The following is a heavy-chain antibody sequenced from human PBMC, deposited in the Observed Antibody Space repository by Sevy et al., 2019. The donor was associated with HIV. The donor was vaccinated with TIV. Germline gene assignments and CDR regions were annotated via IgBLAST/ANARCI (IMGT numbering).Heavy chain of an antibody. V-gene: IGHV3-74*01. CDR2: IVSDGSST. CDR3: ARGGGYTGGDAFDM. CDR1: GFTFSTSW. Sequence: GGSLRLSCAASGFTFSTSWMHWVRQGPGKGLVWVSHIVSDGSSTSYSDSVKGRFTISRDNAKNTLYLQMNSLRVEDTAVYYCARGGGYTGGDAFDMWGHGTMVTVSS. J-gene: IGHJ3*02. D-gene: IGHD5-12*01.